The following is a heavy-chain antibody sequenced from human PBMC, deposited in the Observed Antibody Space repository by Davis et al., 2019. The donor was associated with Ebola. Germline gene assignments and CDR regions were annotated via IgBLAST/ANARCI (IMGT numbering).Heavy chain of an antibody. Sequence: ASVKVSCKASGGTFSSYAISWVRQAPGQGLEWMGWINPNSGGTNYAQKFQGRVTMTRDTSISTAYMELSRLRSDDTAVYYCARSMVRGAPRFDYWGQGTLVTVSS. CDR1: GGTFSSYA. CDR2: INPNSGGT. D-gene: IGHD3-10*01. J-gene: IGHJ4*02. V-gene: IGHV1-2*02. CDR3: ARSMVRGAPRFDY.